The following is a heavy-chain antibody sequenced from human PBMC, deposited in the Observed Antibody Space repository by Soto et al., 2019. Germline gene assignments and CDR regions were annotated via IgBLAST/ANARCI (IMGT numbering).Heavy chain of an antibody. CDR3: ARDQRYLRQGYSDY. V-gene: IGHV3-21*01. D-gene: IGHD4-4*01. J-gene: IGHJ4*02. CDR1: AFIFSDHS. Sequence: EVQLVESGGGLVKPGGSLRLSCVGSAFIFSDHSMNWVRQAPGKGLEWVTSIGDTGTFIYYADSVKGRFTISRDKAKNSLFLQMDSLRPEDTAVDYCARDQRYLRQGYSDYWGQGTLVTVSS. CDR2: IGDTGTFI.